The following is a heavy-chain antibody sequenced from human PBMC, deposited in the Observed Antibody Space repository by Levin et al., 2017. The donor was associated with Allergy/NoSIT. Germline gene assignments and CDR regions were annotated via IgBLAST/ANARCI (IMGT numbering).Heavy chain of an antibody. V-gene: IGHV3-48*02. CDR2: ISYSSGTI. Sequence: ASVKVSCAASGFSFERYSMDWVRQAPGKALEWVSYISYSSGTIHYADSVKGRFTISRDNANSSLFLQMNRLRDEDTAIYYCARDSSGWFSGPHFDYWGQGIPVTVSS. CDR1: GFSFERYS. D-gene: IGHD6-19*01. CDR3: ARDSSGWFSGPHFDY. J-gene: IGHJ4*02.